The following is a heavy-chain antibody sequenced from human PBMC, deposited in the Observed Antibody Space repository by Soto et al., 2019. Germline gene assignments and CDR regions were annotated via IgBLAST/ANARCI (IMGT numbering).Heavy chain of an antibody. CDR2: LIPIFGTA. CDR1: GGIFSSYS. D-gene: IGHD3-22*01. CDR3: VIGCSGYVWRNEF. J-gene: IGHJ4*02. V-gene: IGHV1-69*06. Sequence: QEQLVQSGAEVKKPGSSVKVSCKASGGIFSSYSISWVRQAPGQGLEGMGGLIPIFGTANYAQNFQGSVPINAHKSTRKTYVDRISFQSEDTAIYSCVIGCSGYVWRNEFWGQGTVVTVSS.